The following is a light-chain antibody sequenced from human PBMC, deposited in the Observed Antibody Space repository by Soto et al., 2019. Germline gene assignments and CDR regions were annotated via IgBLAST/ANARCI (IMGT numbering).Light chain of an antibody. CDR2: EVS. V-gene: IGKV1-5*01. J-gene: IGKJ1*01. CDR1: ESISGW. Sequence: DIQMTQSPSTLSASVGDRVTITCRASESISGWVAWYQQKPGKAPKVLIYEVSSLQSGVPSRFSGSGSGTEFTLTISSLQTDDSATYYCQQYITYSSTFGQGTKVDIK. CDR3: QQYITYSST.